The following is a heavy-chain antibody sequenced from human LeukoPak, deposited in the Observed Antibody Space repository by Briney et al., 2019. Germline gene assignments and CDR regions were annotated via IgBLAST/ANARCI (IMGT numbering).Heavy chain of an antibody. CDR2: INHSGST. CDR3: ARHGYSSGWYLYYMDV. CDR1: GGSFNGYC. Sequence: SETLSLTCSVDGGSFNGYCWSWIRQPPGKGLEWIGEINHSGSTNYRPSLKSRVTISLDTSKNQFSLQLSSVTAADTAVYYCARHGYSSGWYLYYMDVWGKGTTVTISS. V-gene: IGHV4-34*01. J-gene: IGHJ6*03. D-gene: IGHD6-19*01.